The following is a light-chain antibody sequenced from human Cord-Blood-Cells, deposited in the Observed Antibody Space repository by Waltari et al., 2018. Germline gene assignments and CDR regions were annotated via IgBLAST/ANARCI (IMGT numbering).Light chain of an antibody. CDR3: CSYAGSDTFV. CDR1: SSDVGGYNY. Sequence: QSALTQPRSVSGSPGQSVTISCTGNSSDVGGYNYFPWYQQPPGKAPKLMIYDVSKRPSGVPDRFSGSKSGNTAALAISGLQAEDEADYYCCSYAGSDTFVFGGGTKLTVL. CDR2: DVS. J-gene: IGLJ2*01. V-gene: IGLV2-11*01.